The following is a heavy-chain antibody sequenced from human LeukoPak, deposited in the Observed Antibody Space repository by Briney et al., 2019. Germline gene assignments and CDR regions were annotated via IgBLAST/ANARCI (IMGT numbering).Heavy chain of an antibody. Sequence: GESLKISCRASGYSFRNYWIGWVRQVPGKGLEWMGIIHPTDSDTVYSPSLQGQVTISADKSINTVYLQWRSLEASDTAIYYCARRYYYNTEFDPWGQGTLVTVSS. J-gene: IGHJ5*02. CDR1: GYSFRNYW. CDR2: IHPTDSDT. D-gene: IGHD3-10*01. V-gene: IGHV5-51*03. CDR3: ARRYYYNTEFDP.